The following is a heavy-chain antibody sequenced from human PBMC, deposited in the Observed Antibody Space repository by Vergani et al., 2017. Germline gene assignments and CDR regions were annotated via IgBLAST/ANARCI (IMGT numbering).Heavy chain of an antibody. CDR1: GGSISSYY. CDR3: ARGWYRGSVDEQYYYYGMDV. J-gene: IGHJ6*02. D-gene: IGHD6-6*01. CDR2: SYTSGST. V-gene: IGHV4-4*07. Sequence: QVQLQESGPGLVKPSETLSLTCTVSGGSISSYYWSWIRQPAGKGLEWIGRSYTSGSTNYNPSLKSRVTMSVDTSKDTFSLKLSSVTSADTAVYYCARGWYRGSVDEQYYYYGMDVWGQGTTVTVSS.